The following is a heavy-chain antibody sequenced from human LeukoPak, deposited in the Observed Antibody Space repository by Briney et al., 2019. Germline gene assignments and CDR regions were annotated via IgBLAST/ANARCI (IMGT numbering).Heavy chain of an antibody. Sequence: GASVKVSCKASGYTFTDYYIHWVRQAPGQGLEWMGWINPNSGGTNYAQKFQGRVTMTRDTSISTAYMELSRLRSDDTAVYYCARAKFQVVGATFDPWGQGTLVTVST. D-gene: IGHD1-26*01. J-gene: IGHJ5*02. CDR3: ARAKFQVVGATFDP. CDR1: GYTFTDYY. CDR2: INPNSGGT. V-gene: IGHV1-2*02.